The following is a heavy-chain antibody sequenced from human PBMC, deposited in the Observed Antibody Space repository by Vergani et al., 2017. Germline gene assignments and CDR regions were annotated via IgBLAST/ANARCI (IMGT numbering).Heavy chain of an antibody. V-gene: IGHV4-38-2*01. CDR2: IHHSGDT. Sequence: QVQLQESGPGLVKPSETLTLTCDVSDSSIMTNPYWGWFRQSPGKGLEWIGCIHHSGDTHYNSSLKSRVSISIVSSSKFSLSMTSVTAADTAIYYCARHRGLWGFCPSSYFGGIEVWGHGTTVNVSS. CDR3: ARHRGLWGFCPSSYFGGIEV. CDR1: DSSIMTNPY. D-gene: IGHD3-9*01. J-gene: IGHJ6*02.